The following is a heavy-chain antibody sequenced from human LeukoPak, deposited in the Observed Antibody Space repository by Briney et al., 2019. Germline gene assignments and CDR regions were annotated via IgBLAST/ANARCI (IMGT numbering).Heavy chain of an antibody. V-gene: IGHV4-61*02. Sequence: TLSLTCTVFGGSISSGSYYWSWIRQPAGKGLEWIGRIYTSGSTNYNPSLKSRVTISVDTSKNQFSLKLSSVTAADTAVYYCARDPVRIAVAGTYYYGMDVWGQGTTVTVSS. J-gene: IGHJ6*02. CDR2: IYTSGST. CDR1: GGSISSGSYY. CDR3: ARDPVRIAVAGTYYYGMDV. D-gene: IGHD6-19*01.